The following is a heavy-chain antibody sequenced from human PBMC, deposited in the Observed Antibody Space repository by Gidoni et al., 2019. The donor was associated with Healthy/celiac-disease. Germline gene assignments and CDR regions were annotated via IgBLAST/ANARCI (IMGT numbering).Heavy chain of an antibody. J-gene: IGHJ4*02. CDR2: ISSRSSTI. V-gene: IGHV3-48*01. CDR3: ARDLGDTIAPFN. CDR1: GFPFSSYS. Sequence: EVQLVESGGGLVQPGGCLRLSCAASGFPFSSYSMNWVRQARGKGLEWVSYISSRSSTICYAGSVKGRFTISRDNAKNSLYLQMNSLRAEDTAVYYCARDLGDTIAPFNWGQGTLVTVSS. D-gene: IGHD3-3*01.